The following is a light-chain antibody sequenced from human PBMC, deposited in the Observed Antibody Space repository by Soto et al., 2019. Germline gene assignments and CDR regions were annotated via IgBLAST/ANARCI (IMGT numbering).Light chain of an antibody. CDR3: QQYSSYSRT. Sequence: DIQMTQSPSTLSASVGDRVTITCRASQSISNWLAWYQQKPGKAPKLLIYDAFNLESGVPSRFSGSGSGTEFTLAISSLQPDDFATYYCQQYSSYSRTFCQGTKVDIK. CDR1: QSISNW. V-gene: IGKV1-5*01. CDR2: DAF. J-gene: IGKJ1*01.